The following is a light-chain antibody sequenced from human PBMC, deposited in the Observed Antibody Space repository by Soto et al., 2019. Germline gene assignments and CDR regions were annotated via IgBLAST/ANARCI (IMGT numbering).Light chain of an antibody. Sequence: QSVLTQPPSVSGAPGQAVSISCTGSGSNLGAGYDVNWYQQFPGTAPTLLISDNTNRPSGVPDRFSGSKSGTSASLAISGPQSDDEADSYCQSYDNSLRGYVFGPGTKLTVL. V-gene: IGLV1-40*01. CDR1: GSNLGAGYD. J-gene: IGLJ1*01. CDR2: DNT. CDR3: QSYDNSLRGYV.